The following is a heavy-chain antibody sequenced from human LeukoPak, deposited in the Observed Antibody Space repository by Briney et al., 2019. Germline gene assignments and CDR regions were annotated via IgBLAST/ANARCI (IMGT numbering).Heavy chain of an antibody. CDR1: SYTFTSYG. V-gene: IGHV1-18*01. Sequence: ASVKVSCKASSYTFTSYGISWVRQAPGQGLEWMGWISGYNGNTNYAQKLQGRVTMTTDTSTSTAYMELWSLRSDDTAVYYCARGALPVYYYDSSGYYFDYWGQGTLVIVSS. CDR2: ISGYNGNT. CDR3: ARGALPVYYYDSSGYYFDY. J-gene: IGHJ4*02. D-gene: IGHD3-22*01.